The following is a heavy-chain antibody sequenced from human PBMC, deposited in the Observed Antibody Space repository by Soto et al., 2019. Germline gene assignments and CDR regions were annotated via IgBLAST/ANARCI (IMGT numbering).Heavy chain of an antibody. V-gene: IGHV3-30-3*01. CDR3: AREDSSGWYNWYFAL. CDR1: GFTFSSYA. Sequence: QVQLVESGGGVVQPGRSLRLSCAASGFTFSSYAMHWVRQAPGKGLEWVAVISYDGSNKYYADSVKGQFTISRDNSKNTLYLQMNSLRAEDTAVYYCAREDSSGWYNWYFALWGRGTLVTVSS. D-gene: IGHD6-19*01. CDR2: ISYDGSNK. J-gene: IGHJ2*01.